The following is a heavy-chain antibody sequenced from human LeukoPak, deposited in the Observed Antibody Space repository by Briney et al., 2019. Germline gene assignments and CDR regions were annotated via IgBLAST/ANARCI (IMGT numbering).Heavy chain of an antibody. V-gene: IGHV4-61*08. CDR3: ARATYPPWYYFDY. CDR1: GGSISSGGYS. J-gene: IGHJ4*02. CDR2: IYYSGST. D-gene: IGHD2-15*01. Sequence: SETLSLTCAVSGGSISSGGYSWSWIRQPPGKGLEWIGYIYYSGSTNYNPSLKSRVTISVDTSKNQFSLKLSSVTAADTAVYYCARATYPPWYYFDYWGQGTLVTVSS.